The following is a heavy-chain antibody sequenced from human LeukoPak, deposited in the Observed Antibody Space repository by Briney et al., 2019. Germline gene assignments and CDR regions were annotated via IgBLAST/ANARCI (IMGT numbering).Heavy chain of an antibody. V-gene: IGHV3-23*01. CDR1: GFTFSSYG. Sequence: GGSLRLSCAASGFTFSSYGMSWVRQAPGKGLEWVSAISGSGGSTYYADSVKGRFTISRDNSKNSLYLQMNSLRAEDTAVYYYAREVRSYYDRGLHWGQGTLVTVSS. CDR2: ISGSGGST. D-gene: IGHD1-26*01. CDR3: AREVRSYYDRGLH. J-gene: IGHJ4*02.